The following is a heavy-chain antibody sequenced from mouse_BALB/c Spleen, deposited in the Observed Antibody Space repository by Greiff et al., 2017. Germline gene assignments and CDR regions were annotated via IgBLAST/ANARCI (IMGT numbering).Heavy chain of an antibody. V-gene: IGHV5-6*01. CDR2: ISSGGSYT. Sequence: EVQGVESGGDLVKPGGSLKLSCAASGFTFSSYGMSWVRQTPDKRLEWVATISSGGSYTYYPDSVKGRFTISRDNAKNTLYLQMSSLKSEDTAMYYCARLKLITTATRCFFDYWGQGTTLTVSS. D-gene: IGHD1-2*01. J-gene: IGHJ2*01. CDR3: ARLKLITTATRCFFDY. CDR1: GFTFSSYG.